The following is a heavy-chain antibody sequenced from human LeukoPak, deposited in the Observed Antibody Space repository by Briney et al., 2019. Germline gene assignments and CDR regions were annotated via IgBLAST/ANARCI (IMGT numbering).Heavy chain of an antibody. CDR2: ISGGGGNT. V-gene: IGHV3-23*01. J-gene: IGHJ3*01. Sequence: PGGSLRLSCAASKFSFSSYAMSWVRQAPGKGLEWVSAISGGGGNTYYADSVKGRFTISRDNSKNTLYLQMNSLRVEDTAVYYCARSHPRTSVFDFGGQGTMVTLSS. CDR1: KFSFSSYA. CDR3: ARSHPRTSVFDF. D-gene: IGHD5/OR15-5a*01.